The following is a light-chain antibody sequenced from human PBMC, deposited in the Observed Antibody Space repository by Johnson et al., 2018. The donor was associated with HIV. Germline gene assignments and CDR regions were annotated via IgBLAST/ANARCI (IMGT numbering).Light chain of an antibody. Sequence: QSVLTQPPSVSVAPGQKVTISCSGSSSNIGNNYVSWYQQFPVTAPKILIYDNKNRPSGISDRFSGSKSGTSVTLGITGLQPGDEAEYYCGTWDSSLSVYVFGTGTKVTVL. CDR2: DNK. J-gene: IGLJ1*01. CDR3: GTWDSSLSVYV. CDR1: SSNIGNNY. V-gene: IGLV1-51*01.